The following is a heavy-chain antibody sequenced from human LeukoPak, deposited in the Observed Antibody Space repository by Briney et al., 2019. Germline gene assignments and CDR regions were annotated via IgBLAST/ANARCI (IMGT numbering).Heavy chain of an antibody. CDR2: ISYDGSNK. Sequence: PGGSLRLSCVASGFTFNIYGMSWVRQAPGKGLEWVAVISYDGSNKYYADSVKGRFTISRDNSKNTLYLQMNSLRAEDTAVYYCARGRYCSGGSCYPVARFDYWGQGTLVTVSS. D-gene: IGHD2-15*01. CDR3: ARGRYCSGGSCYPVARFDY. J-gene: IGHJ4*02. V-gene: IGHV3-30*05. CDR1: GFTFNIYG.